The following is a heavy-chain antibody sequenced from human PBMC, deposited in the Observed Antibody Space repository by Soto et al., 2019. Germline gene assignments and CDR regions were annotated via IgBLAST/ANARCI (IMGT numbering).Heavy chain of an antibody. CDR2: IWYDGSNK. D-gene: IGHD5-18*01. CDR3: ARDLGRDSYGPLEY. V-gene: IGHV3-33*01. Sequence: QVQLVESGGGVFQPGRSLRLSCAASGFTFSRYGMHWVRQAPGKGLEWVAVIWYDGSNKYYLDSVKGRFTISRDNYKTTLYLQMNSLRAEDTDMYYCARDLGRDSYGPLEYWGQGTLVSVSS. CDR1: GFTFSRYG. J-gene: IGHJ4*02.